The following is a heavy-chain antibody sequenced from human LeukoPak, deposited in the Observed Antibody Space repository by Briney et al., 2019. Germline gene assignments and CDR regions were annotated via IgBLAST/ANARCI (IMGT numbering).Heavy chain of an antibody. Sequence: GGSLRLSCAASGFTFSSYSMNWVRQAPGKGLEWVSSISSSSSYIYYADSVKGRFTISRDNAKNSLYLQMNSLRAEDTAVYYCARQKGDYGGYYYYYMDVWGKGTTVTVSS. J-gene: IGHJ6*03. CDR1: GFTFSSYS. CDR2: ISSSSSYI. V-gene: IGHV3-21*01. CDR3: ARQKGDYGGYYYYYMDV. D-gene: IGHD4-17*01.